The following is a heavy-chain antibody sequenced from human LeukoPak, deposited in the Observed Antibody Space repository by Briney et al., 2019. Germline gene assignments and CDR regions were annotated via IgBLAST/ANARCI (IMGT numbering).Heavy chain of an antibody. V-gene: IGHV1-69*05. CDR3: AREGYGGNSMAFDI. CDR1: GGTFSSYA. D-gene: IGHD4-23*01. CDR2: IIPIFGTA. Sequence: SVKVSCKASGGTFSSYAISWVRQAPGQGLEWMGGIIPIFGTANYAQKLQGRVTMTTDTSTSTAYMEVRSLRSDDTAVYYCAREGYGGNSMAFDIWGQGTMVTVSS. J-gene: IGHJ3*02.